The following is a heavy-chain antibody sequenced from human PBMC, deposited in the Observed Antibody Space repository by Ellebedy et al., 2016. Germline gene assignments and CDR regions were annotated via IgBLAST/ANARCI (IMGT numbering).Heavy chain of an antibody. CDR2: ISGAGTNT. Sequence: GESLKISXTASGFTFSNFFMTLVRQAPGKGLEWVSTISGAGTNTYFADSVRGRFTISRDNSKNTLYLQMNNLRVEDTALYYCRQGHYFDQWGQGALVTVSS. CDR1: GFTFSNFF. J-gene: IGHJ4*02. CDR3: RQGHYFDQ. V-gene: IGHV3-23*01.